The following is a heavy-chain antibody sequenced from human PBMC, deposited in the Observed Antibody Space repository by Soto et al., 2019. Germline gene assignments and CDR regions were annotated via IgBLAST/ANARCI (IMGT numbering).Heavy chain of an antibody. J-gene: IGHJ6*02. V-gene: IGHV3-30-3*01. CDR1: GFTFSSYA. CDR2: ISYDGSNK. D-gene: IGHD6-13*01. CDR3: ARVIAAADPYYYYGMDV. Sequence: GGSLRLSCAASGFTFSSYAMHWVRQAPGKGLEWVAVISYDGSNKYYADSVKGRFTISRDNSKNTLYLQMNSLRAEDTAVYYCARVIAAADPYYYYGMDVWGQGTTVTVSS.